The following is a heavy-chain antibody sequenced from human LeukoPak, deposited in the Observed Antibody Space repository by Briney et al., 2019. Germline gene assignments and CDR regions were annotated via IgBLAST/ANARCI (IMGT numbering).Heavy chain of an antibody. CDR3: ARQTGSGLFSLP. J-gene: IGHJ4*02. V-gene: IGHV4-38-2*02. Sequence: SETLSLTCTVSGYSISSPNYWGWIRQPPGKGLEWIGNIYHSGSTYYNPSLKSRVTISVDTSKNQFSLNLSSVTAADTAVYYCARQTGSGLFSLPGGQGTLVTVSS. CDR1: GYSISSPNY. D-gene: IGHD3-10*01. CDR2: IYHSGST.